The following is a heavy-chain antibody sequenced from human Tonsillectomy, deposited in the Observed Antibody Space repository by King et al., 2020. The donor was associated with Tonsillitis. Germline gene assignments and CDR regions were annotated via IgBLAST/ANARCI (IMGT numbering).Heavy chain of an antibody. CDR1: GGSISSSSYS. V-gene: IGHV4-39*07. Sequence: QLQESGPGLVKPSETLSLTCTVSGGSISSSSYSWGWIRQPPGKGLEWIGSIYYSGSTYYNPSLKSRVTISIDTSKNQFSLRLNSVTAADTAVYYCARGIYSRGLFFDYWGQGTLVTVSS. CDR2: IYYSGST. D-gene: IGHD6-19*01. J-gene: IGHJ4*02. CDR3: ARGIYSRGLFFDY.